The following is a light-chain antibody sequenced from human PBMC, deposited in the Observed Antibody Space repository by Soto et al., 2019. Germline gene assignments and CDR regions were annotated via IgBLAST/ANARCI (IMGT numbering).Light chain of an antibody. CDR3: ETWDSSLTSVV. Sequence: QSVLTQPPSVSAAPGQRVTISCSGSSSNIGNNYGSWYQQLPGAAPKLLIYGDDKRPSGIPDRFSGSKSDTSATLGITGLQTGDEADYYCETWDSSLTSVVFGGGTKVTVL. CDR2: GDD. V-gene: IGLV1-51*01. J-gene: IGLJ2*01. CDR1: SSNIGNNY.